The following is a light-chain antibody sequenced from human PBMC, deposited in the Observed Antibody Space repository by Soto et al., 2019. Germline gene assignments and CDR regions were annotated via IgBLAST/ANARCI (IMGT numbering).Light chain of an antibody. CDR3: SSYTSSSLLV. CDR1: SSDVGGYNS. CDR2: DVS. V-gene: IGLV2-14*01. J-gene: IGLJ2*01. Sequence: QSALTQPASVSGSPGQSITISCTGTSSDVGGYNSVSWYQQHPGKAPKLMIYDVSHRPSGVSDRFSGSKSGNTAALTISGLQAEDEDDYYCSSYTSSSLLVFGGGTKLTVL.